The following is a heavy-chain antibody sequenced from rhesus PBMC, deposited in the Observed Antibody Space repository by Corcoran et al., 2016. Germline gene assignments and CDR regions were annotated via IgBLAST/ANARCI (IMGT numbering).Heavy chain of an antibody. J-gene: IGHJ4*01. V-gene: IGHV4-173*01. CDR2: FSGSGGST. Sequence: QLQLQESGPGLVKPSETLSLTCAVSGGSISSNYWSWIRQPPGNGLEWIGRFSGSGGSTDYNPSLKSRVTISTDTSKHQFSLKLSSVTAADTAVYYCARVVYSGSPIFDYWGQGVLVTVSS. D-gene: IGHD6-25*01. CDR3: ARVVYSGSPIFDY. CDR1: GGSISSNY.